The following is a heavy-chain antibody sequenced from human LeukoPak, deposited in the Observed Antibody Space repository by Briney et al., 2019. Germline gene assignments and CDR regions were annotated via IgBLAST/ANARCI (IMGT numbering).Heavy chain of an antibody. CDR2: LSPSEST. V-gene: IGHV4-30-2*01. Sequence: SQTLSLTCTVSGGSISSGGYYWSWIRQPPGKGLEWIGYLSPSESTYYNPSLKSRVTISVDRSKNQFSLNLSSVTAADTAVYYCARTNGPSGSFYFDYWGQGSLVTVSS. CDR1: GGSISSGGYY. D-gene: IGHD1-26*01. CDR3: ARTNGPSGSFYFDY. J-gene: IGHJ4*02.